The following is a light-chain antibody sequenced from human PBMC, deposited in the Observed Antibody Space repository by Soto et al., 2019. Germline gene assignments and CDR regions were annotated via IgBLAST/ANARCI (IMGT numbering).Light chain of an antibody. CDR2: SNS. V-gene: IGLV1-44*01. CDR3: AAWDDSLNGLYV. CDR1: SSNIGSNS. J-gene: IGLJ1*01. Sequence: QTVVTQPPSASGTPGQRVTVSCSGSSSNIGSNSVNWYQQLSGTAPKLLMYSNSQRPSGVPDRFSGSKSGTSASLAISGLQSEDEADYYCAAWDDSLNGLYVFGTGTKLTVL.